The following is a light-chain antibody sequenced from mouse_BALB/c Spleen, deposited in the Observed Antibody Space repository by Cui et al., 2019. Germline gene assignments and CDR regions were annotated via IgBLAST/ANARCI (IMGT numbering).Light chain of an antibody. J-gene: IGKJ2*01. Sequence: QIVLTQSPALMSASPEEKVTMTCSASSSVSNMYWYQQKPRSSPKPWIYLTSNLASGVPARFSGSGSGTSYSLTISSMEAEDAATYYGQQWSSNPPTFGGGTKLEIK. CDR3: QQWSSNPPT. CDR2: LTS. V-gene: IGKV4-68*01. CDR1: SSVSN.